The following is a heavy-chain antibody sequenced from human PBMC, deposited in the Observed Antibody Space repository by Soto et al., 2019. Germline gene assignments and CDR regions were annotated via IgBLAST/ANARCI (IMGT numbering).Heavy chain of an antibody. CDR2: LTHYGGMK. Sequence: QVQLVESGGGVPQPGSSLTLSCPASGFPFTSYAIHWVRHAPGKGLEWVAVLTHYGGMKPYADSVKGRFTISRDNSKNTLYLQMNSLGDEEPAVYHRAGEYDALDVWGQGTTVAVAS. J-gene: IGHJ6*02. CDR3: AGEYDALDV. V-gene: IGHV3-30-3*01. D-gene: IGHD2-8*01. CDR1: GFPFTSYA.